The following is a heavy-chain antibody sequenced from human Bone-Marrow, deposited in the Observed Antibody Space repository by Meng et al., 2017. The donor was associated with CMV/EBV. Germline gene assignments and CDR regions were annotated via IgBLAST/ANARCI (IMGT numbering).Heavy chain of an antibody. D-gene: IGHD2-2*01. CDR3: ARVGYCSSASCYFGAFEF. V-gene: IGHV3-20*01. CDR2: INWNGRTT. Sequence: GGSLRLSCADSGFTFNDYGMSWVRQAPGKGLEWVSGINWNGRTTSYADSVKGRFTISRDNAKNSLYLQMNSLRAEDTALYHCARVGYCSSASCYFGAFEFWGPGTMVTVSS. CDR1: GFTFNDYG. J-gene: IGHJ3*01.